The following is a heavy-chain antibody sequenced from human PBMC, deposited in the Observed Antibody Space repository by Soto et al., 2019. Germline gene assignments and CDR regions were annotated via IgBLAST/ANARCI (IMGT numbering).Heavy chain of an antibody. Sequence: GASVNVSCKASGYTCPTYDINWVRQPPGQGLEWMGWISAYNGNTNYAQKLQGRVTMTTDTSTSTAYMELRSLRSDDTAVYYCARLYSSSSTFFDYWGQGTQVTVSS. V-gene: IGHV1-18*01. D-gene: IGHD6-6*01. CDR2: ISAYNGNT. CDR1: GYTCPTYD. J-gene: IGHJ4*02. CDR3: ARLYSSSSTFFDY.